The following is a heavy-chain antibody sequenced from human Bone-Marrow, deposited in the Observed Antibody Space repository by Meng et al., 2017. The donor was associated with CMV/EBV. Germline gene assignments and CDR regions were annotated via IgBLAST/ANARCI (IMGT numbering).Heavy chain of an antibody. Sequence: ASVKVSCKTSGYMFTSYHMHWVRQAPGQGLEWMGIINPSGGSTNYAQKFQGRVTMTRDTSTSTVYMELSSLRSEDTAVYYCAILGGITMIVVPFDIWGQGTMVTVSS. D-gene: IGHD3-22*01. CDR3: AILGGITMIVVPFDI. CDR1: GYMFTSYH. CDR2: INPSGGST. V-gene: IGHV1-46*01. J-gene: IGHJ3*02.